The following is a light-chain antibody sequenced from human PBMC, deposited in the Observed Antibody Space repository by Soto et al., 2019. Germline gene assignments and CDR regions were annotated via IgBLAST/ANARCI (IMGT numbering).Light chain of an antibody. CDR1: SSDVGGYDS. V-gene: IGLV2-14*01. CDR2: EVS. Sequence: QSVLTQAASVSGSPGQSITISCTGTSSDVGGYDSVSWYQQHPGKAPKLMIYEVSNRPSGVSNRFSGSKSGNTASLTISGLQAEDEADYYCSSFTSSSTLLFGGGTKVTVL. CDR3: SSFTSSSTLL. J-gene: IGLJ2*01.